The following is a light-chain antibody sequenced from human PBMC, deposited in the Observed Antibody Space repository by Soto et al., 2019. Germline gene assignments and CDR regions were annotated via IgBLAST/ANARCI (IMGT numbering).Light chain of an antibody. Sequence: QLVLTQPPSASGSPGQSVTISCTGSNTDIGGHKYVSWYQHHPGKAPKLIIYEVRERPSGVPDRFSGSKSGNAASLTVSGLQADDEATYYCSSYTGTNNFVLFGGGTKLTVL. CDR1: NTDIGGHKY. CDR3: SSYTGTNNFVL. J-gene: IGLJ2*01. V-gene: IGLV2-8*01. CDR2: EVR.